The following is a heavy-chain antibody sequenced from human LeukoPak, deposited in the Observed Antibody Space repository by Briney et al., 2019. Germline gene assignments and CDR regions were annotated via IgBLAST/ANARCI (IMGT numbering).Heavy chain of an antibody. CDR1: GDSFSSYY. Sequence: SETLSLTCTVSGDSFSSYYWSWIRQPAGKGLEWIGRMDTSGSTNYNPSLKSRVTMSVDTSKNQFSLKLSAVTAAGTALYYCATGGGSDAFDIWGQGTMVTVSS. CDR2: MDTSGST. CDR3: ATGGGSDAFDI. V-gene: IGHV4-4*07. J-gene: IGHJ3*02. D-gene: IGHD3-16*01.